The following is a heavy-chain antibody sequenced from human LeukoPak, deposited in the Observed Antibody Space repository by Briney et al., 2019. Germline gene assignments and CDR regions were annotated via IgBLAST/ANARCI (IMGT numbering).Heavy chain of an antibody. J-gene: IGHJ6*03. CDR1: GYTFTSYD. V-gene: IGHV1-8*03. CDR3: ARGPPTDFWSGSLYYYYYYYMDV. Sequence: ASVKVSCKASGYTFTSYDINWVRQATGQGLEWMGWMNPNSGNTGYAQKFQGRVTITRNTSISTAYMELSSLRSEDTAVYYCARGPPTDFWSGSLYYYYYYYMDVWGKGTTVTVSS. D-gene: IGHD3-3*01. CDR2: MNPNSGNT.